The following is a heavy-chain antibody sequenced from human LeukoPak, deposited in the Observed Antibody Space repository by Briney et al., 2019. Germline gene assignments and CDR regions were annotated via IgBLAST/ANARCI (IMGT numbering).Heavy chain of an antibody. J-gene: IGHJ5*02. Sequence: ASVKVSCKASGYTFTGYFMNWVRQAPGQGLEWMGWINPNSGATTYAQNFQGRVTMTRDTSISTAYMELTSLRSDDTAVYYCARSLAAAGNAWGQGTLVTVSS. CDR3: ARSLAAAGNA. CDR2: INPNSGAT. D-gene: IGHD6-13*01. CDR1: GYTFTGYF. V-gene: IGHV1-2*02.